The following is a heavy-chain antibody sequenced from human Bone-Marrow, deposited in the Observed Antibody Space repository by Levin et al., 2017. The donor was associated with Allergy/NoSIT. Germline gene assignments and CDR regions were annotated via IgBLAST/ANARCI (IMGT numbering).Heavy chain of an antibody. D-gene: IGHD2-8*01. J-gene: IGHJ4*02. CDR2: ISPNTGDT. CDR1: GYPFTAYY. Sequence: PGESLKISCESSGYPFTAYYLHWVRQAPGQGLEWMGWISPNTGDTNYAQKFRGRVTMTRDTSISTAYMDLTSLRVDDMAVYYCAKTAAFCTNGVCFDHWGQGTLVSVSS. CDR3: AKTAAFCTNGVCFDH. V-gene: IGHV1-2*02.